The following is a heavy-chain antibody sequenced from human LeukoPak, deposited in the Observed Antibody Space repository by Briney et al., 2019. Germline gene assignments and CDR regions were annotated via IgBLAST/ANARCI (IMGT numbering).Heavy chain of an antibody. D-gene: IGHD6-13*01. V-gene: IGHV4-59*11. CDR1: SGPMFTHF. CDR2: VYNRGST. Sequence: SETLSLTCIVSSGPMFTHFWSWIRQPPGKGLEWIGYVYNRGSTIYNASLESRVTISVDTSTNQFSLKLGSVTAADTAVYYCAREMGGYSRFAFDIWGQGTVVTVSS. CDR3: AREMGGYSRFAFDI. J-gene: IGHJ3*02.